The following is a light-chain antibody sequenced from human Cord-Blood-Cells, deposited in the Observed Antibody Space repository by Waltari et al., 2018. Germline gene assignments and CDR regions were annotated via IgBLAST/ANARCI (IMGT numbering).Light chain of an antibody. CDR1: QSVSSY. J-gene: IGKJ1*01. CDR2: DAS. Sequence: EIVLTQSPATLSLSPGERATLSCSASQSVSSYLAWYQQKPGQAPRLLIYDASNRATGIPARFSGSGSGTDFTLTIRSLEPEDFAVYYCQQRSNWWTFGQGTKVEIK. CDR3: QQRSNWWT. V-gene: IGKV3-11*01.